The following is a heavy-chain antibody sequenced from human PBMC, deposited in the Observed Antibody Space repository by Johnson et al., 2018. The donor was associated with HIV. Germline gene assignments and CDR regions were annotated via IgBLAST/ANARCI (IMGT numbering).Heavy chain of an antibody. D-gene: IGHD1-14*01. CDR3: ARDITPHKEGDAFDI. Sequence: QVQLVESGGRLVKPGGSLRLSCAASGFTFSDYYMSWIRQAPGKGLEWVSYISSSGSTIYYADCVKGRFTISRDNAKNSLYLQMNSLRAEDTALYYCARDITPHKEGDAFDIWGQGTMVTVSS. CDR2: ISSSGSTI. V-gene: IGHV3-11*01. J-gene: IGHJ3*02. CDR1: GFTFSDYY.